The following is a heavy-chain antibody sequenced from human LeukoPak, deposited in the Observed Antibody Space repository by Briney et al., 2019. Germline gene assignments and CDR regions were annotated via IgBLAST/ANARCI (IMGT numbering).Heavy chain of an antibody. J-gene: IGHJ6*02. Sequence: SETLSLTCTVSGGSISSYYWSWIRQPPGKGLEWIGYIYYSGSTNYNPSLKSRVTISVDTSKNQFSLKLSSVTAADTAVYYCARHNQVTVTTSSYSYPMDVWGQGTTVSVSS. CDR1: GGSISSYY. CDR3: ARHNQVTVTTSSYSYPMDV. D-gene: IGHD4-4*01. CDR2: IYYSGST. V-gene: IGHV4-59*08.